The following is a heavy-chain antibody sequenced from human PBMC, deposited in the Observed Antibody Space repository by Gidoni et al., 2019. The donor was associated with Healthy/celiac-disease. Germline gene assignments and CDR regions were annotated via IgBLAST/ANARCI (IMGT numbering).Heavy chain of an antibody. Sequence: QVQLVESGGGVVQPGRSLRLSCAASGFTFSRYGMHWVRQAPGKGLEWVAVISYDGSNKYYADSVKGRFTISRDNSKNTLYLQMNSLRAEDTAVYYCAKSPIVGATLVGFDYWGQGTLVTVSS. D-gene: IGHD1-26*01. CDR1: GFTFSRYG. CDR3: AKSPIVGATLVGFDY. V-gene: IGHV3-30*18. CDR2: ISYDGSNK. J-gene: IGHJ4*02.